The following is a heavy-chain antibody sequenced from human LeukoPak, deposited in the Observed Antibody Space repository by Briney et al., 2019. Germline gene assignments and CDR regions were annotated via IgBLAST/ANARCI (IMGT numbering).Heavy chain of an antibody. CDR1: GFTFSSYA. J-gene: IGHJ6*03. CDR2: ISYDGSNK. Sequence: GGSLRLSCAASGFTFSSYAMHWVRQAPGKGLEWVAVISYDGSNKYYADSVKGRFTIPRDNSKNTLYLQMNSLRAEDTAVYYCARVRVSTVTVYYYYYMDVWGKGTTVTVSS. V-gene: IGHV3-30-3*01. D-gene: IGHD4-11*01. CDR3: ARVRVSTVTVYYYYYMDV.